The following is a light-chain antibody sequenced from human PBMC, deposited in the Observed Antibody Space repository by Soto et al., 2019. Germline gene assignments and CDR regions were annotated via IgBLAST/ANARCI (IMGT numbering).Light chain of an antibody. Sequence: SYELTQPPSVSVCPGQTASISCGGNNIGSKSVHWYQQSPGQAPVLVVYADSDRPSGIPERFSGSNSGNTASLTISRVEAGDEADYYCQVWDSAGDQVVFGGGTKVTVL. CDR1: NIGSKS. J-gene: IGLJ2*01. CDR3: QVWDSAGDQVV. CDR2: ADS. V-gene: IGLV3-21*02.